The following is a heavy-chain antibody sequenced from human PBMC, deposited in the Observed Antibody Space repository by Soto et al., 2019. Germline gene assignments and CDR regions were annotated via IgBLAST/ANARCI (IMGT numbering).Heavy chain of an antibody. CDR2: ISAYNGNT. CDR3: AREGTIFGVGTNAFDI. V-gene: IGHV1-18*01. CDR1: GYTFTSYG. J-gene: IGHJ3*02. D-gene: IGHD3-3*01. Sequence: WASVKVSCKASGYTFTSYGISWVRQAPGQGLEWMGWISAYNGNTNYAQKLQGRVTMTTDTSTSTAYMELRSLRSDDTAVYYCAREGTIFGVGTNAFDIWGQGTMVTVSS.